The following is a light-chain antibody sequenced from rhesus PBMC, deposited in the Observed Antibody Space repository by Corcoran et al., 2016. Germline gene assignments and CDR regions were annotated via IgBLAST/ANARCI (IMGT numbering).Light chain of an antibody. CDR3: MQALQTPT. J-gene: IGKJ4*01. V-gene: IGKV2-73*01. CDR2: RIS. CDR1: QSLLHSNGNTY. Sequence: DIVMTQTPLSLPVTPGEPASISCRSSQSLLHSNGNTYLYWYLQKPGQPPRLLIYRISNQFSGVPDRSSGSGSGTDFTLKSSRVEAEDVGVYYCMQALQTPTFGGGTKVEIK.